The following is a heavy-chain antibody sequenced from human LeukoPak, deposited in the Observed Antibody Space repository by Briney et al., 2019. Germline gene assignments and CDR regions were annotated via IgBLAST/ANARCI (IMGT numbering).Heavy chain of an antibody. J-gene: IGHJ6*03. CDR3: ARQKVVPALYYYYYMDV. CDR1: GYSFTSYW. CDR2: IYPGDSDT. V-gene: IGHV5-51*01. D-gene: IGHD2-2*01. Sequence: GESLKISCKGSGYSFTSYWIGWVRQMPGKGLEWMGIIYPGDSDTRYSPSFQGQVTISADKSISTAYLQWSSLKASDTAMYYCARQKVVPALYYYYYMDVWGKGTTVTVSS.